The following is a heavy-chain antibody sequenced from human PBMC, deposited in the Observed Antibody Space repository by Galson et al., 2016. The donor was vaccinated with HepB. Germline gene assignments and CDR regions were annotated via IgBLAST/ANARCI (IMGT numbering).Heavy chain of an antibody. Sequence: TLSLTCSVSGDPITTENYCWNWLRQPAGGGLEWIGRIYGSGTTYNNPSLHSRVTMSLDRYNNQFSLNMISSTAADSAVYYCAKGRNGHNDFDSWVQGTLVTVSS. CDR1: GDPITTENYC. CDR3: AKGRNGHNDFDS. J-gene: IGHJ4*02. V-gene: IGHV4-61*02. D-gene: IGHD5-24*01. CDR2: IYGSGTT.